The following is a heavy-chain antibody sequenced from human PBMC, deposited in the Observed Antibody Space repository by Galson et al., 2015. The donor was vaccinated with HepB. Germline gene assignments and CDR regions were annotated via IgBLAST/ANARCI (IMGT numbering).Heavy chain of an antibody. CDR1: GFTFSGSA. CDR2: IRSKANSYAT. V-gene: IGHV3-73*01. Sequence: SLRLSCAASGFTFSGSAMHWVRQASGKGLEWVGRIRSKANSYATAYAASVKGRFTISRDDSKNTAYLQMNSLKTEDTAVYYCTRQGPITGTPVFDYWGQGTLVTVSS. CDR3: TRQGPITGTPVFDY. J-gene: IGHJ4*02. D-gene: IGHD1-7*01.